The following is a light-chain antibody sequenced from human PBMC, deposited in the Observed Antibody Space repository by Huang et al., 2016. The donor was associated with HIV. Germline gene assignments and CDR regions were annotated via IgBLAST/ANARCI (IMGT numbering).Light chain of an antibody. CDR3: QQYDDLPLT. V-gene: IGKV1-33*01. Sequence: DIEMTQSPSPLSASVGDRVTITCQASQDITNSLNWYQQKRGKAPKLLMYDASNLETGVPSRFIGNGSGTDFTFTITSLQPEDIATYYCQQYDDLPLTFGGGTKVEIK. J-gene: IGKJ4*01. CDR1: QDITNS. CDR2: DAS.